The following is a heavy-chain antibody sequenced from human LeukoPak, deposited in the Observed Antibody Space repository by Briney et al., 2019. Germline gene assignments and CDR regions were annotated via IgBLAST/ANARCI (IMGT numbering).Heavy chain of an antibody. CDR3: ARRKTLFWYFDY. V-gene: IGHV4-38-2*01. D-gene: IGHD3-3*01. Sequence: PSETLSLTCAVSGYSISSGYSWDWIRQSPGKGLEWIGNIYSSGSTCYNPSLKSRVTISVDTSKNQFSLSLNSVTAADTAVYYCARRKTLFWYFDYWGQGTLVTVSS. CDR1: GYSISSGYS. J-gene: IGHJ4*02. CDR2: IYSSGST.